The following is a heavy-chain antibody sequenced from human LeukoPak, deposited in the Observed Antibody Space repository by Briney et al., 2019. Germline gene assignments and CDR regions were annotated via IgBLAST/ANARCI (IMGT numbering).Heavy chain of an antibody. CDR3: ARHNTMVRGVIPFDY. D-gene: IGHD3-10*01. J-gene: IGHJ4*02. CDR1: GYSISSGYY. V-gene: IGHV4-38-2*01. CDR2: IYHSGST. Sequence: PSETLSLTCAVSGYSISSGYYWGWIRQPPGKGLEWIGSIYHSGSTYYNPSLKRRVTISVDTSKNQFSPKLSSVTAAETAVYYCARHNTMVRGVIPFDYWGQGSLVTVSS.